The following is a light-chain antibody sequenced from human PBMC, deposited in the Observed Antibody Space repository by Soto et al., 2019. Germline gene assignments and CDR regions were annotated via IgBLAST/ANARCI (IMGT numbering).Light chain of an antibody. CDR3: QQSYSTHWT. CDR1: QDISSY. V-gene: IGKV1-39*01. Sequence: DIQMTQSPSSLSASVGDRVTITCRASQDISSYLNWYQQKPGKAPKLLIYAASTLQSGVPSRFSGSGSGTDLTFTISSLQPEDFATYYCQQSYSTHWTFGQGTKVEIK. J-gene: IGKJ1*01. CDR2: AAS.